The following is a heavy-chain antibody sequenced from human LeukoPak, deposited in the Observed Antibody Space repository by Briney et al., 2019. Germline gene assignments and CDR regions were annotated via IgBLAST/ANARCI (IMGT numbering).Heavy chain of an antibody. CDR3: ARDSEASTGLNLDY. CDR2: IHPNSGGT. CDR1: GFTFTDYY. Sequence: GASVKVSCKASGFTFTDYYIHWLRQAPGQGLEWMGLIHPNSGGTSYAQKFQGRVTLTRDTSITTAYMELSGLLSDDTAVYHCARDSEASTGLNLDYWGQGTLVAVSS. J-gene: IGHJ4*02. D-gene: IGHD1-1*01. V-gene: IGHV1-2*02.